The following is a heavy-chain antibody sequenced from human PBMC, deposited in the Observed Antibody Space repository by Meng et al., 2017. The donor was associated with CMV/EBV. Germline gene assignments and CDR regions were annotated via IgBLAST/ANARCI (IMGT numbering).Heavy chain of an antibody. J-gene: IGHJ4*02. V-gene: IGHV1-2*02. CDR2: INPNSGGT. Sequence: KASGYTFTGYYMHWVRQAPGQGLEWMGWINPNSGGTNYAQKFQGRVTMTRDTSISTAYMELSRLRSDDTAVYYCARAGGGYNEDFDYWGQGTLVTVSS. D-gene: IGHD5-24*01. CDR3: ARAGGGYNEDFDY. CDR1: GYTFTGYY.